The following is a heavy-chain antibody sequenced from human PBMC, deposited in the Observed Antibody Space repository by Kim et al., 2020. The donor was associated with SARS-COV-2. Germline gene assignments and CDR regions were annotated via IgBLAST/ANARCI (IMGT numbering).Heavy chain of an antibody. Sequence: GGFLRLSCAASGFTFSSYSMNWVRQAPGKGLEWVSYISSSSSTIYYADSVKGRFTISRDNAKNSLYLQMNSLRDEDTAVYYCARTYYYDSSGYLRGYYYYYGMDVWGQGTTVTVSS. D-gene: IGHD3-22*01. CDR3: ARTYYYDSSGYLRGYYYYYGMDV. CDR2: ISSSSSTI. V-gene: IGHV3-48*02. CDR1: GFTFSSYS. J-gene: IGHJ6*02.